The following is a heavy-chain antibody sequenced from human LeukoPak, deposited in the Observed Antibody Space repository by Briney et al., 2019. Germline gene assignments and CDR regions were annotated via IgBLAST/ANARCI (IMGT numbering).Heavy chain of an antibody. CDR3: ARAPTRVGATNWFGP. V-gene: IGHV1-18*01. J-gene: IGHJ5*02. CDR2: ISDYNGNT. D-gene: IGHD1-26*01. Sequence: ASVKVRCKASGYTFTSYGISWLRRAPGQGVEWLGWISDYNGNTNYTQKLKGRVTMTTDTSTSTASMELRSLRAEDTAVYYCARAPTRVGATNWFGPWGKGTLVTVSS. CDR1: GYTFTSYG.